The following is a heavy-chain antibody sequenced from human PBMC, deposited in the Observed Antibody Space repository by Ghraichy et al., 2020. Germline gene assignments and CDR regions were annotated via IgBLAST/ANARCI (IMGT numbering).Heavy chain of an antibody. D-gene: IGHD3-10*01. CDR2: ISGSGGST. CDR1: GFTFSSYA. Sequence: GGSLRLSCAASGFTFSSYAMRWVRQAPGKGLEWVSAISGSGGSTYSADSVKGRFTISRDHSKNTVYLQMNSLRAEDTAVYYCARGTGVTMVRGVIAAYWGQGTLVTVSS. CDR3: ARGTGVTMVRGVIAAY. V-gene: IGHV3-23*01. J-gene: IGHJ4*02.